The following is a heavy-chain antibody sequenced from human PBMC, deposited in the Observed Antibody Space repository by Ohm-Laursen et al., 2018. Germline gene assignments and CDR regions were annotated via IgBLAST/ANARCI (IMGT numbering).Heavy chain of an antibody. CDR3: ARSVVRGAPGGMDV. CDR2: ISWNSGVI. D-gene: IGHD3-10*01. Sequence: SLRLSCAASGFIFDEYAMYWVRQGPGKGLEWVSGISWNSGVIAYADSVKGRFTISRDNAKNSLYLQMDSLRAEDTALYYCARSVVRGAPGGMDVWGQGTTVTVSS. CDR1: GFIFDEYA. J-gene: IGHJ6*02. V-gene: IGHV3-9*01.